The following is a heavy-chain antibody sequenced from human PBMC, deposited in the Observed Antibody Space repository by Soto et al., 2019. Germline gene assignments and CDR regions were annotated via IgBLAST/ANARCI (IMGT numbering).Heavy chain of an antibody. D-gene: IGHD6-19*01. Sequence: ASVKVSCKASGYTFTIYGINWVRQAPGQGLEWMGWISAYNGNTNYAQKLQGRVTMTTDTSTSTAYMELRSLRSDDTAVYYCAWAIAVAGQYYFDYWGQGTLVTVSS. CDR1: GYTFTIYG. CDR2: ISAYNGNT. J-gene: IGHJ4*02. V-gene: IGHV1-18*01. CDR3: AWAIAVAGQYYFDY.